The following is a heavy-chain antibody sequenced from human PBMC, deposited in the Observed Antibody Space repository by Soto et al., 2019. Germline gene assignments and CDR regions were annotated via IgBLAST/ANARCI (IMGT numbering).Heavy chain of an antibody. CDR1: GFTFSSYG. CDR3: AKSFLAVAGAPVSRSTNYYYYGMDV. CDR2: ISYDGSNK. J-gene: IGHJ6*02. D-gene: IGHD6-19*01. Sequence: PGGSLRRSCAASGFTFSSYGMHWVRQAPGKGLEWVAVISYDGSNKYYADSVKGRFTISRDDSKNTLYLQMNSMRAEDTAVYYCAKSFLAVAGAPVSRSTNYYYYGMDVWGQGTTVTVSS. V-gene: IGHV3-30*18.